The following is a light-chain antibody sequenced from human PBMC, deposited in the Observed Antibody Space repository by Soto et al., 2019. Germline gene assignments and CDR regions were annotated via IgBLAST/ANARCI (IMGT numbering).Light chain of an antibody. V-gene: IGKV1-33*01. Sequence: DIQMTQSPSSLSASVGDRVTITCQASQDISNYLNWYQQKPGKAPKLLIYDASNLETGVPSRFSGSGSGTDFTFTISSLQPEDIATYYCQHYDNLGTFGPGTKVDIK. CDR1: QDISNY. CDR3: QHYDNLGT. CDR2: DAS. J-gene: IGKJ3*01.